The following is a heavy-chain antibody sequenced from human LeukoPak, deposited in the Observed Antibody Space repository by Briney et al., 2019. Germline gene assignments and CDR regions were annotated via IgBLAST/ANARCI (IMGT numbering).Heavy chain of an antibody. V-gene: IGHV1-46*01. Sequence: ASVKVSCKASGYTFTSYSMHWVRQAPGQGLEWMGIINPSGGSTSYAQKFQGRVTMTRDTSTSTVYMELSSLRSEDTAVYYCARGGSCNSTSGGDCSHLLIAWGQGTLVIVSS. CDR2: INPSGGST. J-gene: IGHJ5*02. CDR1: GYTFTSYS. D-gene: IGHD2-21*02. CDR3: ARGGSCNSTSGGDCSHLLIA.